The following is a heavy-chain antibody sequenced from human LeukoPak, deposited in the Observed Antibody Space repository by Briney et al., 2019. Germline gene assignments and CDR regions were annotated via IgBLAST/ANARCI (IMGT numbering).Heavy chain of an antibody. CDR3: ARAFCGGVCYSGWFDP. CDR2: IIGTGSNT. J-gene: IGHJ5*02. CDR1: GFAFSSYA. Sequence: GGSLRLSCAASGFAFSSYAMTWVRQAPGKGLEWLSSIIGTGSNTYYADSVKGRFTIYRDNSRYTLYLQMNSLRAEDTAVYYCARAFCGGVCYSGWFDPWGQGTLVTVSS. V-gene: IGHV3-23*01. D-gene: IGHD2-21*02.